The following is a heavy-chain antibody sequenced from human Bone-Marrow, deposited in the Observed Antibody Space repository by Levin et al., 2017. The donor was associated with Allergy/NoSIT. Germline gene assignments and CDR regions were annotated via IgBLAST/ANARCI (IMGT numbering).Heavy chain of an antibody. Sequence: AASVKVSCAASGFTFSGFAMHWVRQASGKGLEWVGRIRSKANSYATAYAASVKGRFTISRDDSKNTAYLQMNSLKIEDTAVYYCISLSYDDYKSGYWGQGTLVTVSS. J-gene: IGHJ4*02. CDR1: GFTFSGFA. D-gene: IGHD4-17*01. CDR3: ISLSYDDYKSGY. CDR2: IRSKANSYAT. V-gene: IGHV3-73*01.